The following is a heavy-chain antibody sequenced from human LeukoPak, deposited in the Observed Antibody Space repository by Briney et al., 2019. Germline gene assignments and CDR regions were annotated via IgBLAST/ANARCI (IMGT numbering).Heavy chain of an antibody. CDR1: GGSFSGYY. V-gene: IGHV4-34*01. CDR2: INHSGST. D-gene: IGHD5-18*01. Sequence: SETLSLTCAVYGGSFSGYYWSWIRQPPGKGLEWIGEINHSGSTNYNPSLKSRVTISVDTSKNQSSLKLSSVTAADTAVYYCARGEYSYGFDYWGQGTLVTVSS. J-gene: IGHJ4*02. CDR3: ARGEYSYGFDY.